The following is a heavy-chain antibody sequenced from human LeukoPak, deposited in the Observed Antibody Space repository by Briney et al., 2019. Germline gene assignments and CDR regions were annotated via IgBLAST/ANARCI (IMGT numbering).Heavy chain of an antibody. V-gene: IGHV4-39*01. CDR2: IYYSGST. D-gene: IGHD2/OR15-2a*01. CDR3: ARHEFYGGYYFDY. Sequence: SETLSLTCTVSGGSISSSSYYWGWIRQPPGKGLEWIGSIYYSGSTYYNPSLKSRVTISVDTSKNQFSLKLSSVTAADTAVYYCARHEFYGGYYFDYWGQGTLVTVSS. J-gene: IGHJ4*02. CDR1: GGSISSSSYY.